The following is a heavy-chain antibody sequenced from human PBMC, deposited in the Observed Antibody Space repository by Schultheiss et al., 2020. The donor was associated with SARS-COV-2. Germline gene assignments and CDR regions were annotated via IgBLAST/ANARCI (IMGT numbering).Heavy chain of an antibody. V-gene: IGHV4-38-2*01. CDR1: GYSISSGYY. Sequence: SETLSLTCAVSGYSISSGYYWGWIRQPPGKGLEWIGSIYHSGSTYYNPSLKSRVTISVDTSKNQFSLKLSSVTAADTAVYYCARRLFGAYFDYWGQGTLVTVSS. J-gene: IGHJ4*02. CDR2: IYHSGST. CDR3: ARRLFGAYFDY. D-gene: IGHD4/OR15-4a*01.